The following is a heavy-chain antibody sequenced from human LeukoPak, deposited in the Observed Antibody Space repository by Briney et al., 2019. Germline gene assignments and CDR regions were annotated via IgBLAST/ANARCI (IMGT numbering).Heavy chain of an antibody. Sequence: ASVKVSCKASGYTFTSYGINWVRQAPGQGLEWMGWISTYNGNTNYAHKLQGRVTMTTDTSTSTAYMDLRSLRSDDTAVYYCARGTRGLDVDYWGQGTLVTVSS. CDR1: GYTFTSYG. J-gene: IGHJ4*02. CDR3: ARGTRGLDVDY. V-gene: IGHV1-18*01. D-gene: IGHD3/OR15-3a*01. CDR2: ISTYNGNT.